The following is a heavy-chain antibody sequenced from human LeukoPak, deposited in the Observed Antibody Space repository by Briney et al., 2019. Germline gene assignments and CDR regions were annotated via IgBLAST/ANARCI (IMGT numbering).Heavy chain of an antibody. V-gene: IGHV1-8*01. CDR3: ARGAPDYYDSSGYNFDY. CDR2: MHPNSGNT. CDR1: GYTFTSYD. Sequence: ASVKVSCKASGYTFTSYDINWVRQATGQGLEWMGWMHPNSGNTGYAQKFQGRVTKTRNTSISTAYMELSSLRSEDTAVYYCARGAPDYYDSSGYNFDYWGQGTQVTVSS. J-gene: IGHJ4*02. D-gene: IGHD3-22*01.